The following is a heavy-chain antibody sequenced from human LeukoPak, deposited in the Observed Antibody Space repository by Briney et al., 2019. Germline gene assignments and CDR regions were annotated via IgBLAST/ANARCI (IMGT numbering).Heavy chain of an antibody. V-gene: IGHV3-9*01. CDR2: ISWNSGSI. Sequence: GGSLRLSCAASGFTFDDYAMHWVRQAPGKGLEWVSGISWNSGSIGYADSVKGRFTISRDNAKNSLYLQMNSLRAEDTALYYCAKGKGIAVAGGENDAFDIWGQGTMVTASS. D-gene: IGHD6-19*01. CDR1: GFTFDDYA. CDR3: AKGKGIAVAGGENDAFDI. J-gene: IGHJ3*02.